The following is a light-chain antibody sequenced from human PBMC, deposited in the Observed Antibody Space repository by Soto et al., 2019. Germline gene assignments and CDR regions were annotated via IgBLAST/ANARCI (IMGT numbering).Light chain of an antibody. J-gene: IGKJ5*01. CDR3: QQRRNWPPFIT. CDR2: DAS. Sequence: EIVMTQSPATLSVSPVERATLSCRAGKSISSNLAWYQLKPGQAPRLLIYDASNRATGIPARFSGSGSGTDFTLTISSLEPEDFAVYYCQQRRNWPPFITFGQGTRLEIK. CDR1: KSISSN. V-gene: IGKV3-11*01.